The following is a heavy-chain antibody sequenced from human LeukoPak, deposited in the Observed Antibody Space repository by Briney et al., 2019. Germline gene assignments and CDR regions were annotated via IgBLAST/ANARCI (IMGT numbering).Heavy chain of an antibody. Sequence: QPGGSLRLSCAASGFTFSSYSMNWVRQAPGKGLEWVSHISGSSATIYYADSVKGRFTISRDNAKNSLYLQMNNLRDEDTAVYYCVMYSYDSSPPYWGQGTLVTVSS. CDR1: GFTFSSYS. V-gene: IGHV3-48*02. CDR2: ISGSSATI. CDR3: VMYSYDSSPPY. J-gene: IGHJ4*02. D-gene: IGHD3-22*01.